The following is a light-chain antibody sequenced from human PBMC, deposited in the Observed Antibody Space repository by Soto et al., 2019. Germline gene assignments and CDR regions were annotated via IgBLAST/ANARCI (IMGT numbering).Light chain of an antibody. CDR1: SGSVSTSYY. CDR2: STN. J-gene: IGLJ1*01. V-gene: IGLV8-61*01. Sequence: QTVVTQEPSFSVSPGGTVTLTCGLSSGSVSTSYYPSWYQQTPGQAPRTLIYSTNTRSSGVPDRFSGSILGNKAALTITGAQADDGSDYYCVLYMGSGISVFGTGTKVTVL. CDR3: VLYMGSGISV.